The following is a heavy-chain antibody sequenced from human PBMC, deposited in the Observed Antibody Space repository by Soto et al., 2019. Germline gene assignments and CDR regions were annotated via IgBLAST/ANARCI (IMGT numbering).Heavy chain of an antibody. D-gene: IGHD6-19*01. CDR2: IKQDGNEK. Sequence: EVQLVESGGGLVQPGGSLRLSCAVSGFTFSDYWMSWVRQAPGKGLEWVANIKQDGNEKYYVDSVKGRFTISRDNAKNSLYLQMNSLRAEDTAVYYCARGLGRSCWYSPWDAFDIWGQGTMVTVSS. CDR3: ARGLGRSCWYSPWDAFDI. J-gene: IGHJ3*02. V-gene: IGHV3-7*01. CDR1: GFTFSDYW.